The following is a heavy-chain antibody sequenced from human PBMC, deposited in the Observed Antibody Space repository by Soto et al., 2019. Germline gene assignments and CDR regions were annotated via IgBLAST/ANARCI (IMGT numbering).Heavy chain of an antibody. V-gene: IGHV3-30*18. D-gene: IGHD5-18*01. CDR3: VKIGYYYGDIY. Sequence: QVQLVESGGGVVQPGRSLRLSCAGSGFTFSSFGMHWVRQAPGKGLEWVAVTSYDGTNKYYADSVKGRFTISRDNSKNTLYLQMNSLRVDDTAVNYCVKIGYYYGDIYWGQGSLVTVSS. J-gene: IGHJ4*02. CDR1: GFTFSSFG. CDR2: TSYDGTNK.